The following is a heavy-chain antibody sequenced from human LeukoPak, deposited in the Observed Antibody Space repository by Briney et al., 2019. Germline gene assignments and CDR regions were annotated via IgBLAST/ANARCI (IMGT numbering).Heavy chain of an antibody. CDR2: IYYSGST. Sequence: SETLSLTCTVSGGSISSYYWSWIRQPPGKGLEWIGYIYYSGSTNYNPSLKSRVTISVDTSKSQFSLKLSSVTAADTAVYYCAGQGRVNSGYYFLDYWGQGTLVTVSS. CDR3: AGQGRVNSGYYFLDY. D-gene: IGHD3-22*01. V-gene: IGHV4-59*08. CDR1: GGSISSYY. J-gene: IGHJ4*02.